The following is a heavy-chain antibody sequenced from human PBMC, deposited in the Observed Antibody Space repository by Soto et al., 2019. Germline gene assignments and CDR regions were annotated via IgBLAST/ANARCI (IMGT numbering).Heavy chain of an antibody. J-gene: IGHJ4*02. CDR1: GFNFSNYA. D-gene: IGHD3-3*01. V-gene: IGHV3-23*01. CDR3: AEGRTNTVFGVITPVDS. CDR2: ISGNSGTT. Sequence: EVQLLESGGDFKQPGGSLRLSCEGSGFNFSNYALNWVRQAPGKRLKWVSVISGNSGTTYYAASVKAWFTISRDNSKKTLQLHITTPIAGNKVVYYCAEGRTNTVFGVITPVDSWGKGTLVSVSS.